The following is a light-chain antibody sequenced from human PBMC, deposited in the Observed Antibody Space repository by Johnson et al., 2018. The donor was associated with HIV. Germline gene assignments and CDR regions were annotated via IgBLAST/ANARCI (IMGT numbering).Light chain of an antibody. CDR2: ENN. CDR1: SSNIGNNY. CDR3: KTWDSRLSVGHV. Sequence: QSVLTQPPSVSAAPGQKVTISCSGSSSNIGNNYVSWYQQLPGTAPKLLIYENNKRPSEIPDRISGSKSGTSATLGITGLQTGDEADYYCKTWDSRLSVGHVFGTGTKVTVL. V-gene: IGLV1-51*02. J-gene: IGLJ1*01.